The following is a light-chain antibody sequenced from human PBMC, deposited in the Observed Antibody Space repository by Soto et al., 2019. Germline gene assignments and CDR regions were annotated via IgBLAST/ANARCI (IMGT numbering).Light chain of an antibody. CDR2: AVT. CDR3: SSYTSSSTR. J-gene: IGLJ1*01. V-gene: IGLV2-14*01. Sequence: QSVLTQPASVSGSPGQSITLSCTRTSSDVGGYNYVSWYQQHPGKAPKLMIYAVTDRPSGVSSRSSGSKSGNTASLTISGLQVEDEADYYCSSYTSSSTRFGSGTNVTVL. CDR1: SSDVGGYNY.